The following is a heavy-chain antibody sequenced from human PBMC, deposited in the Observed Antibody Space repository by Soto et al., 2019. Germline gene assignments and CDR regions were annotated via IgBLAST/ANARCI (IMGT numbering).Heavy chain of an antibody. D-gene: IGHD5-12*01. CDR1: GGSGGSFSGYY. CDR3: ARGIWVATAASYYFDS. J-gene: IGHJ4*02. V-gene: IGHV4-39*01. Sequence: SETLSLTCAVYGGSGGSFSGYYWSWIRQPPGKGLEWIGGIYYSGSTYYNPSLKSRVTISVDTSKNQFSLKLSSVTAADTAVYYCARGIWVATAASYYFDSWGQGTQVT. CDR2: IYYSGST.